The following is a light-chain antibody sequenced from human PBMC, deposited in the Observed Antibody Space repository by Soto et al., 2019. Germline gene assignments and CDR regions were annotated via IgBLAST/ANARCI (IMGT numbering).Light chain of an antibody. CDR3: SSYAGSNNSYV. CDR2: EVS. V-gene: IGLV2-8*01. J-gene: IGLJ1*01. Sequence: QYVLTQPPSASGSPGQSVTISCTGTSSDVGGYNYVSWYQQHPGKAPKLMIYEVSKRPSGVPDRFSGSKSGNTASLTVSGLQAEDEADYYCSSYAGSNNSYVFGTGRKVTVL. CDR1: SSDVGGYNY.